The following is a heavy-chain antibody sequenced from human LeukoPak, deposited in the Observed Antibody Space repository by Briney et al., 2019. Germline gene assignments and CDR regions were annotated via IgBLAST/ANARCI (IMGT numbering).Heavy chain of an antibody. CDR1: GGSISSGSYY. J-gene: IGHJ4*02. Sequence: SQALSLTCTVSGGSISSGSYYSSWIRQPAGKGLEWIGRIYTSGSTNYHPSLKSRVTISVDTSKNQFSLKLSSVTAADTAVYYCARERSGGSYFPNFDYWGQGTLVTVSS. D-gene: IGHD1-26*01. CDR2: IYTSGST. V-gene: IGHV4-61*02. CDR3: ARERSGGSYFPNFDY.